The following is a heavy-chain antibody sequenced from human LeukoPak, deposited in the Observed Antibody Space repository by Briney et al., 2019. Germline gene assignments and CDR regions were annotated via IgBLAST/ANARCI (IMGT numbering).Heavy chain of an antibody. J-gene: IGHJ4*02. CDR3: ARGSSFDY. CDR1: GFTFSDCY. D-gene: IGHD6-13*01. V-gene: IGHV3-30*03. Sequence: GGSLRLSCAASGFTFSDCYMSWVRQAPGKGLEWVAVISYDGSNKYHADSVKGRFTISRDNSKSTLYLQMNSLRPEDTAVYYCARGSSFDYWGQGTLVTVSS. CDR2: ISYDGSNK.